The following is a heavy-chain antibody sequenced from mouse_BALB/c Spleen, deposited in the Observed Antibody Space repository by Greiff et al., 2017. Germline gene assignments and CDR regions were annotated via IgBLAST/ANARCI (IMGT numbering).Heavy chain of an antibody. CDR1: GYSITSGYY. CDR3: AREGPYYGNPY. J-gene: IGHJ2*01. Sequence: QLQQSGPGLVKPSQSLSLTCSVTGYSITSGYYWNWIRQFPGNKLEWMGYISYDGSNNYNPSLKNRISITRDTSKNQFFLKLNSVTTEDTATYYCAREGPYYGNPYWGQGTTLTVSS. V-gene: IGHV3-6*02. CDR2: ISYDGSN. D-gene: IGHD2-10*01.